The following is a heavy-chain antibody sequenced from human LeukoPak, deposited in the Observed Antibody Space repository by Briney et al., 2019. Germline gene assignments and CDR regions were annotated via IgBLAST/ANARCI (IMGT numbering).Heavy chain of an antibody. CDR3: ARDPQLYCSGGSCYSSIDY. Sequence: GGSLRLSCAASGFTFSSYAMHWVRQAPGKGLEWVAVISYDGSNKYYADSVKGRFTISRDNSKNTLYLQMNSLRAEDTAVYYCARDPQLYCSGGSCYSSIDYWGQGTLVTVSS. J-gene: IGHJ4*02. V-gene: IGHV3-30-3*01. D-gene: IGHD2-15*01. CDR1: GFTFSSYA. CDR2: ISYDGSNK.